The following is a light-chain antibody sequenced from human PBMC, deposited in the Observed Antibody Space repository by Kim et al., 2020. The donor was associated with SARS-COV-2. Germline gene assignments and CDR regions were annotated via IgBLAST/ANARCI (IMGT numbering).Light chain of an antibody. CDR1: SLRSYY. Sequence: SSELTQDPAVSVALGQTVKITCQGDSLRSYYASWYQQKPGQAPVLVIYGKNSRPSEIPDRFSGSSSGNTASLTITGTQAEDEADYYCKSRDNSGNHVVFGGGTKLTVL. CDR3: KSRDNSGNHVV. V-gene: IGLV3-19*01. J-gene: IGLJ3*02. CDR2: GKN.